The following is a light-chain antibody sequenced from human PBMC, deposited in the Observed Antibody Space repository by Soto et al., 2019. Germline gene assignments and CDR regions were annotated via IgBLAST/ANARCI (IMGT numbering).Light chain of an antibody. J-gene: IGKJ4*01. CDR2: DIF. Sequence: EIVMTQSTATLSVSPGERSAVSCRASQSVGGGVGWYLQKPGQAPRIVIYDIFTRATGVPTRISGSGSGTEFTLTISSLQSEDFAVYYCQQYNSWPLPFGGVTKV. V-gene: IGKV3D-15*01. CDR3: QQYNSWPLP. CDR1: QSVGGG.